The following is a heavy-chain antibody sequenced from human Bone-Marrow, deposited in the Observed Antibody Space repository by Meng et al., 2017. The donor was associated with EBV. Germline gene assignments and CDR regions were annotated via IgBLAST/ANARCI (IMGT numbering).Heavy chain of an antibody. CDR3: ARHGNWNGRAFDF. V-gene: IGHV4-61*08. J-gene: IGHJ4*02. CDR1: GGPVSSGDYY. D-gene: IGHD1-1*01. CDR2: IFYSGST. Sequence: VPLQESGPGLLNPAETLSLTGGCSGGPVSSGDYYWTWLRQPPGKGLEWVGSIFYSGSTNYNPSLKSRVSIALNASENQFSLQLSSVTAADSAAYYCARHGNWNGRAFDFWGQGTLVTVSS.